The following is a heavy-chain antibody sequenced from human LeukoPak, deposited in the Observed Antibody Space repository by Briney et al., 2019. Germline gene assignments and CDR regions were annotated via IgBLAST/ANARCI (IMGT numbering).Heavy chain of an antibody. V-gene: IGHV3-30-3*01. CDR2: ISSDGTNM. J-gene: IGHJ4*02. CDR3: ARVEYSSSDYFDY. D-gene: IGHD6-6*01. CDR1: TFTFSGYA. Sequence: GGSLRLSCTASTFTFSGYAMHWVRQAPGEGPEWVAVISSDGTNMYYADSVKGRFTISRDSSKNTLYLQMNSLRVEDTAVYYCARVEYSSSDYFDYWGQGTLVTVSS.